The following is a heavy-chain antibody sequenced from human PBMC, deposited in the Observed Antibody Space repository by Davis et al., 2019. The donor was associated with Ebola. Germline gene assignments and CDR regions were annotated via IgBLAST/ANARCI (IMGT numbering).Heavy chain of an antibody. CDR2: SYYSGST. D-gene: IGHD3/OR15-3a*01. V-gene: IGHV4-39*01. CDR3: ARLDSQRYVDY. CDR1: GGSMSTGVYL. J-gene: IGHJ4*01. Sequence: MPSETLSLTCTISGGSMSTGVYLWGWVRQPPWQGLEWIGSSYYSGSTYYNPSLHTLATISVDPPNNQFSLNLDSVTAADTAMYYCARLDSQRYVDYWGRGTLVTISS.